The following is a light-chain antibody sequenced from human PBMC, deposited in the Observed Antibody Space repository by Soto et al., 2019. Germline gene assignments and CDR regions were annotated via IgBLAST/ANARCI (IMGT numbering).Light chain of an antibody. CDR1: QSISSW. CDR2: AAS. Sequence: DIQMTQSPSTVSASVGDRVTITCRASQSISSWLAWYQQKPGKAPKLLIYAASSLQSGVPSRFSGSGSGTDFTLTISSLQPEDFATYYCQQSYSTPRITFGQGTRLEIK. V-gene: IGKV1-39*01. CDR3: QQSYSTPRIT. J-gene: IGKJ5*01.